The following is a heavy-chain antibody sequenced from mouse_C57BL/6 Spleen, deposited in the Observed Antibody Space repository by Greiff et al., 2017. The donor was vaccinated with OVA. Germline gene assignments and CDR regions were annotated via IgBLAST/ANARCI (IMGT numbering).Heavy chain of an antibody. Sequence: VQLQQSGPELVKPGASVKISCKASGYTFTDYYMNWVKQSHGKSLEWIGDINPNNGGTSYNQKFKGKATLNVDKSSSTDYMELRSLTSEDSAVDYCAKRGGNYCGSSWGYFDVWGTGTTVTVSS. CDR1: GYTFTDYY. D-gene: IGHD1-1*01. J-gene: IGHJ1*03. V-gene: IGHV1-26*01. CDR2: INPNNGGT. CDR3: AKRGGNYCGSSWGYFDV.